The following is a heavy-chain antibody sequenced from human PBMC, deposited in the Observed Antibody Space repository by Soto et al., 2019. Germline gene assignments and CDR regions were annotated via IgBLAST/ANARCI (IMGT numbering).Heavy chain of an antibody. CDR2: IRSKANSYAT. V-gene: IGHV3-73*01. J-gene: IGHJ4*02. CDR1: GFTFSGSA. D-gene: IGHD2-15*01. CDR3: TSPFNDSDFDY. Sequence: GGSLRLSCAASGFTFSGSAMHWVRQASGKGLEWVGRIRSKANSYATAYAASVKGRFTISRDDSKNTAYLQMTSLKTEDTAVYYCTSPFNDSDFDYWGQGTLVTVSS.